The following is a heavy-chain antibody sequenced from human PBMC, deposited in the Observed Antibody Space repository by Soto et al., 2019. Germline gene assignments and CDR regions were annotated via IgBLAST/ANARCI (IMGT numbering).Heavy chain of an antibody. J-gene: IGHJ5*02. CDR3: AGSDCISTSCYPLPPNWFDP. V-gene: IGHV4-31*01. CDR2: IYYSGST. Sequence: VQLQESGPGLVKPSQTLSLTCTVSGGSISSGGYYWSWIRQHPGKGLEWIGYIYYSGSTSYNPSLTSLLNISVDMSKNQFSLKLTSVTAADTAVYYCAGSDCISTSCYPLPPNWFDPWGQGTQVTVSS. CDR1: GGSISSGGYY. D-gene: IGHD2-2*01.